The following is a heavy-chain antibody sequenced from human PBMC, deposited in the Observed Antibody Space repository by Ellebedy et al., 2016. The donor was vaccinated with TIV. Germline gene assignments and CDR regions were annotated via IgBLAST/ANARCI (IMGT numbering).Heavy chain of an antibody. Sequence: SETLSLXXTVSGDSIDRSYWSWIRQSPGKGLEWIGYIYYSGSTYYNPSLNSRVSISKDTAKNQISLKLTSVTAADTAIYYCARDQDVYQPFDSWGQGILVTVSS. CDR2: IYYSGST. CDR1: GDSIDRSY. V-gene: IGHV4-59*12. D-gene: IGHD2-2*01. J-gene: IGHJ4*02. CDR3: ARDQDVYQPFDS.